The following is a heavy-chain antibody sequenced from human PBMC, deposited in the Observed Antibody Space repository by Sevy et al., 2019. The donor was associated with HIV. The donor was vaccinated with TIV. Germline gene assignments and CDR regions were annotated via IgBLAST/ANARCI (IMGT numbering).Heavy chain of an antibody. J-gene: IGHJ3*02. CDR1: GYIFSDYN. V-gene: IGHV1-2*06. Sequence: GESLKISCKTTGYIFSDYNMHWVRQAPGQGLEWMALINPNSGVTIYAHNFRGRVRVTRDTSMSKAYMGLSGLTSDDTAVYYCVREDINAPRTLLSFDIWGQGTMVTVSS. D-gene: IGHD3-3*01. CDR2: INPNSGVT. CDR3: VREDINAPRTLLSFDI.